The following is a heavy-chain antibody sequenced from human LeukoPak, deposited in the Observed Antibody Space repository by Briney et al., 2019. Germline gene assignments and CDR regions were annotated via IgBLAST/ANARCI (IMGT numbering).Heavy chain of an antibody. J-gene: IGHJ4*02. CDR1: GLTFTNYG. Sequence: PGGSLRLSCVASGLTFTNYGMMWVRQAPGKGLVWVSYINSDGRSTTCADSVKGRFIISRDNAKNTLYLQMNSLRAEDTAMYYCARNYNGMSCWGRGTLVIVSS. CDR3: ARNYNGMSC. CDR2: INSDGRST. V-gene: IGHV3-74*01. D-gene: IGHD1-26*01.